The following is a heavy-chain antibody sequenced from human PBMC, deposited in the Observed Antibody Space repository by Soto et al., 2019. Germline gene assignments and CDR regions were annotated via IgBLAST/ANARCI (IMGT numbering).Heavy chain of an antibody. CDR1: GGFVSSGNYY. CDR2: MSHSGGT. J-gene: IGHJ3*02. Sequence: QVQLQQWGAGLLKPSETLSLTCAVYGGFVSSGNYYWSWIRQPPGKGLEWIGEMSHSGGTHFNPAHTSRVSISVDPSKTQFSLKMSSVTAADTALYYCARVERGTATTVVDAFDIWGPGTMVTVSS. V-gene: IGHV4-34*01. D-gene: IGHD1-1*01. CDR3: ARVERGTATTVVDAFDI.